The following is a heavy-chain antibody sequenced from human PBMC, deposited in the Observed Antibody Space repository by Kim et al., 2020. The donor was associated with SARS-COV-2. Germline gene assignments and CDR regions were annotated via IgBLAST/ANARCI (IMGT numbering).Heavy chain of an antibody. Sequence: SETLSLTCAVNGGSFSGYYWSWIRQSPGKPLEWIGEINQMGVTNYNPSLKSRVTISKDTSEHQFSLRLRSMTATDTGVYYCATRSWVRPGDTTWADHWGQGSLVTVSS. J-gene: IGHJ4*02. CDR1: GGSFSGYY. CDR2: INQMGVT. V-gene: IGHV4-34*01. CDR3: ATRSWVRPGDTTWADH. D-gene: IGHD1-1*01.